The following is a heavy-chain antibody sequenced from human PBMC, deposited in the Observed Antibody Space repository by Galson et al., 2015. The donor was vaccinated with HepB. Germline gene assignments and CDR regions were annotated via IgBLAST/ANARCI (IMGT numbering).Heavy chain of an antibody. D-gene: IGHD3-9*01. CDR1: GFTFRGYS. V-gene: IGHV3-21*01. CDR2: ISSSSSYI. CDR3: ASYYDILTGYAPRYYYYGMDV. J-gene: IGHJ6*02. Sequence: SLRLSCAASGFTFRGYSMNWVPQAPGKGLEWVSSISSSSSYIYYADSVKGRFTISRDNAKNSLYLQMNSLRAEDTAVYYCASYYDILTGYAPRYYYYGMDVWGQGTTVTVSS.